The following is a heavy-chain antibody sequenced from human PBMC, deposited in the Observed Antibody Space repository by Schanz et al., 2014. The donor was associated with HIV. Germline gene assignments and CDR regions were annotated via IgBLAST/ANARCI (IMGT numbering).Heavy chain of an antibody. D-gene: IGHD6-19*01. CDR3: ARSPDWAGTDAFDI. CDR1: GITFSTSG. Sequence: QVQLVESGGGVVQPGRSLRLSCAASGITFSTSGMHWVRQAPGKGLEWVAVIWYDGSYKYYADSVKGRFTISRDNPKNTLYLQMNSLRAEDTAIYYCARSPDWAGTDAFDIWGQGTMVTVSS. V-gene: IGHV3-33*01. J-gene: IGHJ3*02. CDR2: IWYDGSYK.